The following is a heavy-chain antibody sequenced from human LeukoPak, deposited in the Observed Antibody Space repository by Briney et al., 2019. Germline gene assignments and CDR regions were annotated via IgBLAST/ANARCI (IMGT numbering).Heavy chain of an antibody. J-gene: IGHJ4*02. D-gene: IGHD2-15*01. CDR1: GYTFTGYY. CDR2: INPNSGGT. CDR3: ARNGMVAATGGFDY. Sequence: ASVKVSCKASGYTFTGYYMHWVRQAPGQGLEWMGWINPNSGGTNYAQKFQGRVTMTRDTSISTAYMELSRLRSDDTAVYYCARNGMVAATGGFDYWGQGTLVTVSS. V-gene: IGHV1-2*02.